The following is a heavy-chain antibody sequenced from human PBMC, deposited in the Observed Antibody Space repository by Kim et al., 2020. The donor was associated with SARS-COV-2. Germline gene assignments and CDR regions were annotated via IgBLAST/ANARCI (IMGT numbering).Heavy chain of an antibody. CDR3: ARDRNYYYYGMDV. Sequence: SQQFQGRVTIPRDTSASTAYMGLSSLRSEDTAVYYCARDRNYYYYGMDVWGKGTTVTVSS. V-gene: IGHV1-3*01. J-gene: IGHJ6*04.